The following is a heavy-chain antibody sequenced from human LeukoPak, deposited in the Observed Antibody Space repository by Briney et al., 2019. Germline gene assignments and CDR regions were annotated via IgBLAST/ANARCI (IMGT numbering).Heavy chain of an antibody. CDR1: GFTFSSYA. D-gene: IGHD6-19*01. CDR3: ARDGAVAGFVYDY. CDR2: IYSGGNT. J-gene: IGHJ4*02. Sequence: GGSLRLSCAASGFTFSSYAMSWVRQAPGKGLEWVSLIYSGGNTYYADSVKGRFTTSRDNSKNTVYVQMNSLRAEDTAVYYCARDGAVAGFVYDYWGQGTLVTVST. V-gene: IGHV3-66*01.